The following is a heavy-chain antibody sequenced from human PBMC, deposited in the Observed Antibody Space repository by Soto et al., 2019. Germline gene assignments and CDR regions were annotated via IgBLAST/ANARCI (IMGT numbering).Heavy chain of an antibody. J-gene: IGHJ4*02. CDR3: AHTRVIVVVTYFDY. CDR1: GFSLSTSGVG. Sequence: QITLKESGPTLVKPTQTLTLTCTFSGFSLSTSGVGVGWIRQPPGKALEWLALIYWDDDKRYSPSLKSRLTITKATSKNQVLLTMTNMDPVDTATYYCAHTRVIVVVTYFDYWGQGTLVTVSS. D-gene: IGHD2-21*02. CDR2: IYWDDDK. V-gene: IGHV2-5*02.